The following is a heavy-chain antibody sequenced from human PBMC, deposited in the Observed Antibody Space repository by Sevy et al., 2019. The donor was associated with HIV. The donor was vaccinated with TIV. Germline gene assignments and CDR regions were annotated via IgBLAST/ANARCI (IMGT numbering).Heavy chain of an antibody. Sequence: SETLSLTCTVSGGSISSYYWSWIRQPAGKGLEWIGRIYTSGSTNYNPSLKSRVTMSVDTSKNQFSLNLSSVTAADTAVYYCARDVGIAVAGTPGGMDVWGQGTTVTVSS. V-gene: IGHV4-4*07. CDR2: IYTSGST. J-gene: IGHJ6*02. D-gene: IGHD6-19*01. CDR3: ARDVGIAVAGTPGGMDV. CDR1: GGSISSYY.